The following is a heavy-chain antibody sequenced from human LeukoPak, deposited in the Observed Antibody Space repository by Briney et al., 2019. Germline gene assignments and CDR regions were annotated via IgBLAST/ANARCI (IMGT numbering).Heavy chain of an antibody. Sequence: GGSLRLSCAASGFTFSSNGMNWVRQAPGKGLEWVSDISGSGDRTNYADSVKGRFTISRDNAKTSLYLQMNSLRAEDTAIYYCANTAGYKVYWGQGTLVTVSS. V-gene: IGHV3-23*01. CDR1: GFTFSSNG. J-gene: IGHJ4*02. CDR2: ISGSGDRT. D-gene: IGHD1-14*01. CDR3: ANTAGYKVY.